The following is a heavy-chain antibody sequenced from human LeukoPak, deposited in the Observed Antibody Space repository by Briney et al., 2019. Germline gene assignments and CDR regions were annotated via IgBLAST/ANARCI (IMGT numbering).Heavy chain of an antibody. Sequence: AGGSLRLSCSASGFTFSSYAMHWVRQAPGKGLEFVSGISTNGGSTYYADSVKGRFTISRDNSKNTLYLQMSSLRAEDTAVYYCVKSGGGLYSYGDEYYFDYWGQGTLVTVSS. V-gene: IGHV3-64D*06. CDR3: VKSGGGLYSYGDEYYFDY. D-gene: IGHD5-18*01. CDR2: ISTNGGST. J-gene: IGHJ4*02. CDR1: GFTFSSYA.